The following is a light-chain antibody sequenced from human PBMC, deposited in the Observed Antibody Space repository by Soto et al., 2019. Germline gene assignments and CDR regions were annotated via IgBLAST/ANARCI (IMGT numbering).Light chain of an antibody. J-gene: IGKJ1*01. CDR3: QQRDNWPWT. CDR1: QSVRKY. Sequence: DIVLTQSAATPSLSPGSRVTLSCRASQSVRKYLGWYQQKPGQAPRLLIYDASNRATDIPPRFSGSGSGTDFTLTIGALEPEDLAVYYCQQRDNWPWTFGQGTKVDIK. V-gene: IGKV3-11*01. CDR2: DAS.